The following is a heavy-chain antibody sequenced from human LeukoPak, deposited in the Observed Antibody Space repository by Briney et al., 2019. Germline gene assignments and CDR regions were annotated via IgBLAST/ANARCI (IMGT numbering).Heavy chain of an antibody. CDR3: ARADKNWGPDAFDI. J-gene: IGHJ3*02. CDR1: GGSISSGGYY. V-gene: IGHV4-30-2*01. CDR2: IYHSGST. Sequence: ASQTLSLTCTVSGGSISSGGYYWSWIRQPPGKGLEWIGYIYHSGSTYYNPSLKSRVTISVDRSKNQFSLKLSSVTAADTAVYYCARADKNWGPDAFDIWGQGTMVTVSP. D-gene: IGHD7-27*01.